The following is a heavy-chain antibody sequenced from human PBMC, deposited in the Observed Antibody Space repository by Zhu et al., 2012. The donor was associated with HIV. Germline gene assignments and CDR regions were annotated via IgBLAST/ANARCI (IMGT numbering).Heavy chain of an antibody. D-gene: IGHD3-10*01. V-gene: IGHV4-38-2*01. Sequence: QVQLQESGPGLVKPSETLSLTCAVSGRSISSGYYWGWIRQPPGKGLEWIGSIYNSGSTYYNPSLRSRVTISVDTSKNQFSLKLASVTAADTAVYYCATXLWFGIILNLDAFDIWGQGTMVPVS. CDR2: IYNSGST. CDR3: ATXLWFGIILNLDAFDI. CDR1: GRSISSGYY. J-gene: IGHJ3*02.